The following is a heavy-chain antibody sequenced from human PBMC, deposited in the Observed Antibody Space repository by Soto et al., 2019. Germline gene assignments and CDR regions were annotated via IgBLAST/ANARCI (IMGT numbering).Heavy chain of an antibody. CDR2: INWDGTST. CDR3: AKDAVAGSHHFYGMDV. D-gene: IGHD6-19*01. Sequence: GGSLRLSCAASGSIFDNYAMHWVRQAPGKGLEWVSLINWDGTSTYYADSVKGRFTISRDNSKNSLYLQMNSLRTEDTALYYCAKDAVAGSHHFYGMDVWGQGTTVTVSS. V-gene: IGHV3-43D*04. CDR1: GSIFDNYA. J-gene: IGHJ6*02.